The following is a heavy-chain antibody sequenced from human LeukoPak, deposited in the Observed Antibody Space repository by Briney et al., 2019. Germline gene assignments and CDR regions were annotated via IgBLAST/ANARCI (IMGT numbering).Heavy chain of an antibody. CDR3: AKENPYCGGDCYSTGDYYYGMDV. Sequence: GGSLRLSCAASGFTFSSYAMSWVGQAPGKGLEWVSAISGSGGSTYYADSVKGRFTISRDNSKNTLYLQMNSLRAEDTAVYYCAKENPYCGGDCYSTGDYYYGMDVWGQGTTVTVSS. D-gene: IGHD2-21*02. J-gene: IGHJ6*02. V-gene: IGHV3-23*01. CDR2: ISGSGGST. CDR1: GFTFSSYA.